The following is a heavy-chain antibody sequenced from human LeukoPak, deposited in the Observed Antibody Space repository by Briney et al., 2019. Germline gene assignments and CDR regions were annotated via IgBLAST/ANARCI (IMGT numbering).Heavy chain of an antibody. CDR2: ISGSGNST. J-gene: IGHJ4*02. D-gene: IGHD6-19*01. V-gene: IGHV3-23*01. CDR3: AIVIAVAGPATFY. CDR1: GFTFSSYW. Sequence: GSPRLSCAASGFTFSSYWMHWVRQPTGNGLEWVSSISGSGNSTYYADSVKGRSTISRDNSKNTLYLQMNSLRAEDTALYYCAIVIAVAGPATFYWGQGTLATVSS.